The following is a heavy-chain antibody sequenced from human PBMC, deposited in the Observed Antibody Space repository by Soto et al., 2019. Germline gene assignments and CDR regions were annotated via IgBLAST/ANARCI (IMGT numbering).Heavy chain of an antibody. V-gene: IGHV3-33*01. J-gene: IGHJ4*02. CDR2: IWYDASNK. CDR1: GFTFRTYG. Sequence: VQLVESGGGVVQPGRSLRLSCAASGFTFRTYGMYWVRQAPGKGLEWVAVIWYDASNKYYADSVRGRCTISRDHSENTLYLQMNRLRAEDPAVYYCARGRVDGGELDLWGQGTLVTVSS. CDR3: ARGRVDGGELDL. D-gene: IGHD1-26*01.